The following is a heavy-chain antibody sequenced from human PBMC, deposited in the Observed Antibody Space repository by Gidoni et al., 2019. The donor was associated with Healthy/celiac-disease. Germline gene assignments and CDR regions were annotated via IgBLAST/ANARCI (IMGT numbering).Heavy chain of an antibody. CDR2: IGTAGDT. V-gene: IGHV3-13*01. Sequence: EVQLVESGGGLVQPGGSLRLSCSASGFPFSSYDMHWVRQATGKGLEWVSAIGTAGDTYYPGSVKGRFTISRENAKNSLYLQMNSLRAEDTAVYYCARVGGAAAGEGSYYYYYGMDVWGQGTTVTVSS. J-gene: IGHJ6*02. CDR1: GFPFSSYD. CDR3: ARVGGAAAGEGSYYYYYGMDV. D-gene: IGHD6-13*01.